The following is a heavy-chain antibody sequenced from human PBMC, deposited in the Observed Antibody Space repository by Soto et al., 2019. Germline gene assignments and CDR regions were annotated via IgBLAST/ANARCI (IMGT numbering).Heavy chain of an antibody. J-gene: IGHJ5*02. V-gene: IGHV1-69*10. CDR1: GGTFSSYA. Sequence: SVKVSCKASGGTFSSYAISWVRQAPGQGLEWMGGIIPILGTANYAQKFQGRVTITADKSTSTSYMELSSLRSEDTAVYYCEEAFSGENWFDAWGQGTLVTVSS. CDR2: IIPILGTA. CDR3: EEAFSGENWFDA. D-gene: IGHD2-21*01.